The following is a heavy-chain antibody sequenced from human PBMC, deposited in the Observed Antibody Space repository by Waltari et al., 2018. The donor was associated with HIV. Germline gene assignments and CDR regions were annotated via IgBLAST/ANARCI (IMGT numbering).Heavy chain of an antibody. CDR3: ARGQDYDFWSGYYYDY. V-gene: IGHV4-34*01. J-gene: IGHJ4*02. D-gene: IGHD3-3*01. Sequence: QVQLQQWGAGLLTPSETLSLTCAVYGGSFSGYCWSWIRQPPGKGLEWIGEINHSGSTNYNPSLKSRVTISVDTSKNQFSLKLSSVTAADTAVYYCARGQDYDFWSGYYYDYWGQGTLVTVSS. CDR2: INHSGST. CDR1: GGSFSGYC.